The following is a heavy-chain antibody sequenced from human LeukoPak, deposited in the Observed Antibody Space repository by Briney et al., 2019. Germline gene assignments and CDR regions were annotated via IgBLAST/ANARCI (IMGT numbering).Heavy chain of an antibody. Sequence: PSETLSLTCAVYGGSFSGYYWSWIRQPPGKGLEWIGEINHSGSTNYNPSLKSRVTISVDTSKNQFSLKLSSVTAADTAVYYCARRIQLWSPYFDYWGQGTLVTVSS. CDR3: ARRIQLWSPYFDY. J-gene: IGHJ4*02. CDR2: INHSGST. D-gene: IGHD5-18*01. V-gene: IGHV4-34*01. CDR1: GGSFSGYY.